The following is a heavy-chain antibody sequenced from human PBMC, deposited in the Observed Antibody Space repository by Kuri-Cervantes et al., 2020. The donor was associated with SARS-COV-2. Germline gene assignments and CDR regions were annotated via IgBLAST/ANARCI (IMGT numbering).Heavy chain of an antibody. Sequence: ASVKVSCKASGYTFTSYDINWVRQATGQGLEWMGWMNPNSGNTGYAQKFQGRVTITTDESTSTAYMELSSLRSEDTAVYYCASCTSCYFGDYRVTFDYWGQGTLVTVSS. CDR1: GYTFTSYD. V-gene: IGHV1-8*03. J-gene: IGHJ4*02. CDR2: MNPNSGNT. D-gene: IGHD2-2*01. CDR3: ASCTSCYFGDYRVTFDY.